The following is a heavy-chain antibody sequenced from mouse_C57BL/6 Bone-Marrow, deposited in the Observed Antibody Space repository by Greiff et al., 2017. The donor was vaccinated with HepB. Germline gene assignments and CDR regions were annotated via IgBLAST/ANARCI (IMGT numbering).Heavy chain of an antibody. D-gene: IGHD1-1*01. CDR1: GFTFSSYA. J-gene: IGHJ4*01. Sequence: EVKVVESGGGLVKPGGSLKLSCAASGFTFSSYAMSWVRQTPEKRLEWVATISDGGSYTYYPDNVKGRFTISRDNAKNNLYLQMSHLKSEDTAMYYCARGFITTVVASEYAMDYWCQGTSVTVSS. V-gene: IGHV5-4*03. CDR3: ARGFITTVVASEYAMDY. CDR2: ISDGGSYT.